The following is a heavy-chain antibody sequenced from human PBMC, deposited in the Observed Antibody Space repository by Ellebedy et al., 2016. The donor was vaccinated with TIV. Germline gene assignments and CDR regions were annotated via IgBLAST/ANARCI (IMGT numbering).Heavy chain of an antibody. CDR2: ISYSGST. J-gene: IGHJ4*02. Sequence: MPSETLSLTCTVSGGSISSYYWSWIPQPPGKGLEWIGYISYSGSTNYNPSLKSRVTIPVEKSKNQFSLKLSSVTAADTAVYYCARVARERGIDYWGQGTLVTVSS. CDR3: ARVARERGIDY. CDR1: GGSISSYY. D-gene: IGHD3-10*01. V-gene: IGHV4-59*01.